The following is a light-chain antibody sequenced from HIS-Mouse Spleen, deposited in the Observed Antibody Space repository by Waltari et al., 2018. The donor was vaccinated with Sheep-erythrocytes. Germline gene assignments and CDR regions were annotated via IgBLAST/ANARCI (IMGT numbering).Light chain of an antibody. Sequence: QSVLTQPPSASGTPGQRVTTSCPGCSSNVGSNYLSWYQQLPGTAPKLLIYRNNQRPSGVPDRFSGSKSGTSASLAISGLRSEDEADYYCAAWDDSLSGWVFGGGTKLTVL. CDR1: SSNVGSNY. J-gene: IGLJ3*02. CDR2: RNN. V-gene: IGLV1-47*01. CDR3: AAWDDSLSGWV.